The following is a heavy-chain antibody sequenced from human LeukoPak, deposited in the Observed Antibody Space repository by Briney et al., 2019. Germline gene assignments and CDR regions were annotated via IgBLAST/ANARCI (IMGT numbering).Heavy chain of an antibody. CDR2: INHSGNT. J-gene: IGHJ3*02. CDR3: ARVAGAGTDPGAFDI. V-gene: IGHV4-34*01. D-gene: IGHD6-19*01. Sequence: SETLSLTCAVYVGSFSGYYWSWIRQPPGKGLEWIGEINHSGNTNNNPSLKNRVTISVDTSKNQFHLKLSSVTAADTAVYYCARVAGAGTDPGAFDIWGQGTMVTVSS. CDR1: VGSFSGYY.